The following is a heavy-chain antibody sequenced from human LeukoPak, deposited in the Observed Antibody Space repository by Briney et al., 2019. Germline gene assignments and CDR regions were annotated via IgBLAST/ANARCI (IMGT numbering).Heavy chain of an antibody. Sequence: SETLSLTCTVSGNSISSGSYWGWIRQPPGKGLEWIGSVYRSGGTYYSPSLKSRVTISVDTSKNQFSLKLNSVTASDTAVYYCARDKGIAADSDWFDPWGQGTLVTVSS. CDR3: ARDKGIAADSDWFDP. V-gene: IGHV4-38-2*02. CDR2: VYRSGGT. J-gene: IGHJ5*02. CDR1: GNSISSGSY. D-gene: IGHD6-6*01.